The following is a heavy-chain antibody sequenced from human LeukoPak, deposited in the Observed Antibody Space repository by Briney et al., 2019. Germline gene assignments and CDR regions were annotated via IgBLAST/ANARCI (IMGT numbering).Heavy chain of an antibody. Sequence: ASVKVSCKASGYTFTSYGISWVRQAPGQGLEWMGWISAYNGNTSYAQKLQGRVTMTTDTSTSTAYMELRSLRSDDTAVYYCARDIMVRGVISSTYYYYGMDVWGQGTTVTVSS. D-gene: IGHD3-10*01. CDR1: GYTFTSYG. CDR2: ISAYNGNT. CDR3: ARDIMVRGVISSTYYYYGMDV. J-gene: IGHJ6*02. V-gene: IGHV1-18*01.